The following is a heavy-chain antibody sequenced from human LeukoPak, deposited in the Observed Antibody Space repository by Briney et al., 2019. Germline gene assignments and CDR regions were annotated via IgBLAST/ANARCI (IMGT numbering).Heavy chain of an antibody. J-gene: IGHJ4*02. CDR3: ARDQGGSYREDFDY. CDR1: GFTVSSNS. V-gene: IGHV3-53*01. CDR2: IYSDNT. Sequence: GGSLRLSCTVSGFTVSSNSMSWVRQAPGKGLEWVSFIYSDNTHYSDSVKGRFTISRDNSKNTLYLQMNSLRADDTAVYYCARDQGGSYREDFDYWGQGTLVTVSS. D-gene: IGHD1-26*01.